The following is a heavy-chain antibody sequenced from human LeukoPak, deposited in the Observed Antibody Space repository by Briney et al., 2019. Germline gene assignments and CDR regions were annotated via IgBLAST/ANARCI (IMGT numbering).Heavy chain of an antibody. CDR3: AKAYTRSWYAAFDI. CDR2: ITDSGGAT. CDR1: GFAFTDYA. J-gene: IGHJ3*02. D-gene: IGHD6-13*01. V-gene: IGHV3-23*01. Sequence: GGSLRLSCAASGFAFTDYAISWVRQAPGKGLEWVSAITDSGGATYYVDSVKGRFTISRDNSKNTLYLQMNSLRGDDTAIYYCAKAYTRSWYAAFDIWGQGTMVTISS.